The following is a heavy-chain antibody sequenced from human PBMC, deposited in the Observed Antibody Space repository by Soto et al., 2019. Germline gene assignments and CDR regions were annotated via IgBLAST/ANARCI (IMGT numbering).Heavy chain of an antibody. J-gene: IGHJ2*01. CDR1: GGTFSSYA. CDR2: IIPIFGTA. V-gene: IGHV1-69*12. CDR3: ARVRISIAARRGDWYFDL. Sequence: QVQLVQSGAEVKKPGSSVKVSCKASGGTFSSYAISWVRQAPGQGLEWMGGIIPIFGTANYAQKFQGRVTITVDESTSTAYMELSSLRSEDTAVYYCARVRISIAARRGDWYFDLWGRGTLVTVSS. D-gene: IGHD6-6*01.